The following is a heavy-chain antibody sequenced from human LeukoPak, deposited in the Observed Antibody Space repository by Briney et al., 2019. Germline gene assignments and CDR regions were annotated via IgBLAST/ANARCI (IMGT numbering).Heavy chain of an antibody. CDR3: TRDLNSGGSW. J-gene: IGHJ4*02. CDR2: ISSSGSTI. Sequence: GGSLRLSCAASGFTFSDYYMSWIRQAPGKGLEWVSYISSSGSTIYYADSVKGRFTISRDNSKNILYLQMNRLRAEDTAVYYCTRDLNSGGSWWGQGTLVTVSS. CDR1: GFTFSDYY. V-gene: IGHV3-11*01. D-gene: IGHD2-15*01.